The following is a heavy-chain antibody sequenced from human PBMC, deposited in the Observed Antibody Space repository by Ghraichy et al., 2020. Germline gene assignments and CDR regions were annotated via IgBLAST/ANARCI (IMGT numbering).Heavy chain of an antibody. CDR1: GFTFSSYS. D-gene: IGHD5-24*01. CDR2: ISSSSSYI. V-gene: IGHV3-21*01. J-gene: IGHJ4*02. CDR3: ARDNSVEMATTYSDY. Sequence: GGSRRLSCAASGFTFSSYSMNWVRQAPGKGLEWVSSISSSSSYIYYADSVKGRFTISRDNAKNSLYLQMNSLRAEDTAVYYCARDNSVEMATTYSDYWGQGTLVTVSS.